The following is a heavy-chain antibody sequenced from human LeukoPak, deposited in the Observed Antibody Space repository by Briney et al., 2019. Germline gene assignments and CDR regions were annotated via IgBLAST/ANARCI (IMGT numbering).Heavy chain of an antibody. Sequence: PGGSLRLSCAASGFSFSSYTMNWVRQAPGKGLEWVSIISSSSSYIYYADSVKGRFTISRDNSKNTLYLQMNSLRAEDTAVYYCAKDLTVTTQGYFDYWGQGTLVTVSS. CDR3: AKDLTVTTQGYFDY. V-gene: IGHV3-21*04. J-gene: IGHJ4*02. D-gene: IGHD4-17*01. CDR1: GFSFSSYT. CDR2: ISSSSSYI.